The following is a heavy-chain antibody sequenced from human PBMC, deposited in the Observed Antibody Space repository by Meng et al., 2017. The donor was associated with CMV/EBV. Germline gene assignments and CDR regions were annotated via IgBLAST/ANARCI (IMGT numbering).Heavy chain of an antibody. CDR2: IYYSGST. CDR3: ARVTSRVAGAFDY. D-gene: IGHD1-14*01. V-gene: IGHV4-30-4*08. CDR1: GGSISSGDYY. Sequence: QVQLQESRPGLVKPPPALSLTCTVSGGSISSGDYYWSWIRQPPGKGLEWIGYIYYSGSTYYNPSLKSRVTISVDTSKNQFSLKLSSVTAADTAVYYCARVTSRVAGAFDYWGQGTLVTVSS. J-gene: IGHJ4*02.